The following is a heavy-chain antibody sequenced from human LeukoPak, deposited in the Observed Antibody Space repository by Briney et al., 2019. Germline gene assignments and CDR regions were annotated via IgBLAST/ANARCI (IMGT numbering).Heavy chain of an antibody. Sequence: PSETLSLTCTVSGGSISSGGYYWSWIRQPPGKGLEWIGYIYHSGSTYYNPSLKSRVTISVDRSKNQFSLKLSSVTAADTAVYYCARERNWNGGAFDIWGQGTMVTVSS. V-gene: IGHV4-30-2*01. CDR2: IYHSGST. D-gene: IGHD1-1*01. CDR1: GGSISSGGYY. CDR3: ARERNWNGGAFDI. J-gene: IGHJ3*02.